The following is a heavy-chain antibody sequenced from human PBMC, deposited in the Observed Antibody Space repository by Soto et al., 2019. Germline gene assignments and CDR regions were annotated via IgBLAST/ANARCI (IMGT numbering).Heavy chain of an antibody. J-gene: IGHJ3*02. CDR3: AKATATSGGAFDI. CDR1: GFICSSYD. D-gene: IGHD1-1*01. CDR2: ILVGGST. Sequence: GGSLRLSCAASGFICSSYDMSWVRQAPGKGLEWVSTILVGGSTHYEDSVKGRFTISRDESKNTVYLQMHSLTAGETAVYYCAKATATSGGAFDICGQGTMVTVSS. V-gene: IGHV3-23*01.